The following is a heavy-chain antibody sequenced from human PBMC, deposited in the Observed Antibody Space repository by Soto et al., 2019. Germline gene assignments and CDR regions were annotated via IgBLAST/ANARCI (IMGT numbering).Heavy chain of an antibody. D-gene: IGHD3-16*01. CDR1: GFTFSNAW. CDR2: IKSKTDGGTT. Sequence: EVQLVESGGGLVKPGGSLRRSCAASGFTFSNAWMSWVRQAPGKGLEWVGRIKSKTDGGTTDYAAPVKGRFTISRDDSEIPLYLPRTSPNTADSAVYYCTPDRWVGEFVSGSCGQGTLVTVS. CDR3: TPDRWVGEFVSGS. V-gene: IGHV3-15*01. J-gene: IGHJ1*01.